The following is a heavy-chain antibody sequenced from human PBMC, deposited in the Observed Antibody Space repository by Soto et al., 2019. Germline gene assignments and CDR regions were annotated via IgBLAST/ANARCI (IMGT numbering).Heavy chain of an antibody. CDR3: ARWSGYADA. D-gene: IGHD4-17*01. CDR1: GFSFSTYS. V-gene: IGHV3-23*01. Sequence: PGGSLRLSCVASGFSFSTYSMAWVRQAAGKGPQWVSGLSGGGANTFYIDSVRGRFTISVDNSKNTVYLQMDSLRADDTAVYYCARWSGYADAWGQGIRVTVSS. CDR2: LSGGGANT. J-gene: IGHJ4*02.